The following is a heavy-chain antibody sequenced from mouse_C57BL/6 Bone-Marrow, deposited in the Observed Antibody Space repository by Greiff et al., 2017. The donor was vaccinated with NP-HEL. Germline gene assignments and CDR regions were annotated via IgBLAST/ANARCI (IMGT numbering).Heavy chain of an antibody. CDR1: GFTFSDYG. D-gene: IGHD2-2*01. J-gene: IGHJ1*03. CDR3: ARHGYDWYFDV. Sequence: DVQLQESGGGLVQPGGSLKLSCAASGFTFSDYGMAWVRQAPRKGPEWVAFISNLAYSIYYADTVTGRFTISRENAKNTLYLEMSSLRSEDTAMYYCARHGYDWYFDVWGTGTTVTVSS. CDR2: ISNLAYSI. V-gene: IGHV5-15*01.